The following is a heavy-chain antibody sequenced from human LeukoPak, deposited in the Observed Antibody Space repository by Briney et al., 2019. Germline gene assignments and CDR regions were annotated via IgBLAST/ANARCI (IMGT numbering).Heavy chain of an antibody. J-gene: IGHJ5*02. CDR1: GGSISSSSYY. Sequence: PSETLSLTCTVSGGSISSSSYYWGWIRQPPGKGLEWIGSIYYSGSTYYNPSLKSRVTISVDTSKNQFSLKLSSVTAADTAVYYCARGLSTRVRGVISNWFDPWGQGTLVTVSS. D-gene: IGHD3-10*01. V-gene: IGHV4-39*01. CDR3: ARGLSTRVRGVISNWFDP. CDR2: IYYSGST.